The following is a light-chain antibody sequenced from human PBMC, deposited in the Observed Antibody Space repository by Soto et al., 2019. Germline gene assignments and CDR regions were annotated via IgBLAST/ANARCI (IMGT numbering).Light chain of an antibody. J-gene: IGLJ1*01. V-gene: IGLV1-44*01. CDR2: SNN. Sequence: QSVLTQPPSASGTPGQRVTISCSGSSSNIGSNTVNWYQQLPGTAPKLLIYSNNQRPSGAPDRFSGSKSGTSASLAISGPQSEDEADYYCAAWDDSLNGHVFGTGAKVTVL. CDR1: SSNIGSNT. CDR3: AAWDDSLNGHV.